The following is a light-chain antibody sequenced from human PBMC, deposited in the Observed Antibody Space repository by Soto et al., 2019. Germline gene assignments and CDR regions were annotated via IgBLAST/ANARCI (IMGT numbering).Light chain of an antibody. J-gene: IGKJ1*01. CDR2: GAS. Sequence: ETVMTQSPATLSVSPGERATLSCRASQTVGSNLAWYQQKPGRAPRLLIYGASTRATGIPARFSGGGSGTEFTLTISSLQSEDFAVYYCQQYNDWPRTFGQGTKVEI. CDR1: QTVGSN. CDR3: QQYNDWPRT. V-gene: IGKV3-15*01.